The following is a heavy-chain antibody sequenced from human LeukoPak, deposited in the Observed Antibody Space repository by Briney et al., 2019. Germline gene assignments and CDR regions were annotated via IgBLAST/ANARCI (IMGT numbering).Heavy chain of an antibody. Sequence: SETLSLTCIVSGGSISSYYWSWIRQPAGKGLEWIGRIYTSGSTNYNPSLKSRVTISVDTSKNQFSLKLSSVTAADTAVYYCAGTYYYDSSGYSTIDYWGQGTLVTVSS. V-gene: IGHV4-4*07. CDR2: IYTSGST. CDR1: GGSISSYY. D-gene: IGHD3-22*01. J-gene: IGHJ4*02. CDR3: AGTYYYDSSGYSTIDY.